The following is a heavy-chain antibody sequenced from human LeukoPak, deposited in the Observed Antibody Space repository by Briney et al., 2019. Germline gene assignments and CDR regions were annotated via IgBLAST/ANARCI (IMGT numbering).Heavy chain of an antibody. V-gene: IGHV3-74*01. D-gene: IGHD3-16*01. CDR3: ARVYVGSTTTCPYDY. CDR2: INTVGSST. Sequence: PGGSLRLSCAASGFTFSNYWMHWVRQAPGKGLVWVSRINTVGSSTIYADSVKGRFTISRDNAKNTLYLQMNSLRAEDTAVYYCARVYVGSTTTCPYDYWGQGTLVTVSS. CDR1: GFTFSNYW. J-gene: IGHJ4*02.